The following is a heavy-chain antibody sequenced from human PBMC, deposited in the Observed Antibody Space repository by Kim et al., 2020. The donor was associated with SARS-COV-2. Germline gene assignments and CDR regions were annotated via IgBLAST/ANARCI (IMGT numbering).Heavy chain of an antibody. Sequence: SETLSLTCAVYGGSFSGYYWSWIRQPPGKGLEWIGEINHSGSTNYNPSLKSRVTISVDTSKNQFSLKLSSVTAADTAVYYCARRVQKIDDYWGQGTLVTVSS. V-gene: IGHV4-34*01. J-gene: IGHJ4*02. D-gene: IGHD3-22*01. CDR1: GGSFSGYY. CDR2: INHSGST. CDR3: ARRVQKIDDY.